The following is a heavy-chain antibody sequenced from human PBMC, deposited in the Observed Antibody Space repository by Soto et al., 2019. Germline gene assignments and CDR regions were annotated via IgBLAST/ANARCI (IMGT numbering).Heavy chain of an antibody. D-gene: IGHD1-26*01. CDR3: ARGAIVGVNDVFAV. CDR1: GFTFRSYA. Sequence: GGSLRLSCAASGFTFRSYAMHWVRQAQGKGLEWVAVISYDGSNKYYAGSVKGRFTISRENSKNTLYLQMNSLRAEDTAVYYCARGAIVGVNDVFAVWGQGTMVTVSS. CDR2: ISYDGSNK. J-gene: IGHJ3*01. V-gene: IGHV3-30-3*01.